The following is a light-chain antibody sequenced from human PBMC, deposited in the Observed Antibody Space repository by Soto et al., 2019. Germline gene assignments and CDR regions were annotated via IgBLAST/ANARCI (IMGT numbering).Light chain of an antibody. V-gene: IGLV2-18*01. J-gene: IGLJ1*01. CDR2: EVS. Sequence: QSALTQPPSASGSPGQSVTISCTGTSSDVGGYVYVSWYQQRPGKAPKLMIYEVSNRPSGIPDRFSGSKSGNTASLTISGLQAEDEAEYYCSLYTTASTYVFGTGTKVTV. CDR1: SSDVGGYVY. CDR3: SLYTTASTYV.